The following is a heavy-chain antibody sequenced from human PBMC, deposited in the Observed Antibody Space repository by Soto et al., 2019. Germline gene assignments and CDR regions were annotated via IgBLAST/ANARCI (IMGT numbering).Heavy chain of an antibody. J-gene: IGHJ6*02. CDR2: ISYDGSNK. D-gene: IGHD6-13*01. Sequence: QVQLVESGGGVVQPGRSLRLSCAASGFTFSSYAMHWVRQAPGKGLEWVAVISYDGSNKYYADSVKGRFTISRDNSKNTRYLKMNSRGAEDTAVYNCARLHHGASSWYGGYYYGMDVWGQGTTVTVSS. CDR3: ARLHHGASSWYGGYYYGMDV. V-gene: IGHV3-30-3*01. CDR1: GFTFSSYA.